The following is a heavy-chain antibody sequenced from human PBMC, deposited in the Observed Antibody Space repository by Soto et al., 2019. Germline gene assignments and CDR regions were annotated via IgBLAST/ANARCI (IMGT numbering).Heavy chain of an antibody. CDR2: IIPILGIA. J-gene: IGHJ5*02. CDR1: GGTFSSYT. CDR3: ARDRYDYIWGSPQWWFDP. D-gene: IGHD3-16*01. V-gene: IGHV1-69*04. Sequence: SVKVSCKASGGTFSSYTISWVRQAPGQGLEWMGRIIPILGIANYAQKFQGRVTITADKSTSTAYMELSSLRSEDTAVYYCARDRYDYIWGSPQWWFDPWGQGTLVTVSS.